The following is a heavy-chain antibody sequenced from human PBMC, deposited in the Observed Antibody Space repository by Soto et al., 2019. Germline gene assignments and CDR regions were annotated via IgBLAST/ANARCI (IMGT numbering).Heavy chain of an antibody. Sequence: SVMVSCKASGGSLSTNPISWVRQAPGQGLEWMGGTGSGTGPGNHAQKFQGRLTVTADKSTSTVYMELTNLSSEDTAVYYCARRHSGGFFRFFDSWGQGTLVTVSS. D-gene: IGHD2-15*01. CDR3: ARRHSGGFFRFFDS. V-gene: IGHV1-69*06. CDR1: GGSLSTNP. J-gene: IGHJ4*02. CDR2: TGSGTGPG.